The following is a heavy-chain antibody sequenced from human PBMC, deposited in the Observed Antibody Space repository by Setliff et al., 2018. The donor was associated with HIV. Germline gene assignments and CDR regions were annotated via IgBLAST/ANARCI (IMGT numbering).Heavy chain of an antibody. D-gene: IGHD6-19*01. V-gene: IGHV4-38-2*02. CDR1: GYSISNDYY. J-gene: IGHJ4*02. Sequence: PSETLSLTCFVSGYSISNDYYWGWIRQPPGKGLEWIGSIYHSGSTYYNPSLKSRVTISVDTSKNQFSLKLSSVTAADTAMYYCARDGGSSGWYFVLGYSDYWGPGTLVTVSS. CDR3: ARDGGSSGWYFVLGYSDY. CDR2: IYHSGST.